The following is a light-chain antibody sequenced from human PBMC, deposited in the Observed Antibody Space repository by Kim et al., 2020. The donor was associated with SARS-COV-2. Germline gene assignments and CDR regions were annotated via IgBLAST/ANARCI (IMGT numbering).Light chain of an antibody. V-gene: IGLV2-8*01. CDR3: SSYAGSNSWV. CDR2: EVS. J-gene: IGLJ3*02. CDR1: SSDIGDYTY. Sequence: GQSVTISCTGTSSDIGDYTYVSWYQHHPGQAPKLMLYEVSKRPSGVPDRFSGSKSGNTASLTVSGLQAEDEADYFCSSYAGSNSWVFGGGTQLTVL.